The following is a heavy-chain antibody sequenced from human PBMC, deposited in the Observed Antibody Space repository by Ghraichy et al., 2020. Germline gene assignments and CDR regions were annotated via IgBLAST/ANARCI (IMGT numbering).Heavy chain of an antibody. CDR3: AKNEYPNYGDSSFDY. J-gene: IGHJ4*02. CDR1: GFTFSSYG. V-gene: IGHV3-30*18. Sequence: GGSLRLSCAASGFTFSSYGMHWVRQAPGKGLEWVAVISYDGSNKYYADSVKGRFTISRDNSKNTLYLQMNSLRAEDTAVYYCAKNEYPNYGDSSFDYWGQGTLVTVSS. D-gene: IGHD4-17*01. CDR2: ISYDGSNK.